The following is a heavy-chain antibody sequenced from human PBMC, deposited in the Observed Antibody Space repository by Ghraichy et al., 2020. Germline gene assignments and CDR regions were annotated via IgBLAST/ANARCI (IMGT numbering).Heavy chain of an antibody. CDR2: ISGGSDTI. J-gene: IGHJ4*02. CDR3: VRDWPVD. Sequence: GGSLRLSCKASGFAFSNYDMDCARQVPGKGLEWVSFISGGSDTIRYADSVKGRFTISRDNARNSLYLQMNSLRVDDTAVYFCVRDWPVDWGQGTLVTVSS. CDR1: GFAFSNYD. V-gene: IGHV3-48*01.